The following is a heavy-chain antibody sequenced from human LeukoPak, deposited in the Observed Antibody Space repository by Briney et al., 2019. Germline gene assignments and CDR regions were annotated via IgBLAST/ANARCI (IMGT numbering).Heavy chain of an antibody. CDR2: IRSKAYGGTT. Sequence: PGGSLRLSCTASGFTFGDYAMSWVRQAPGKGLEWVGFIRSKAYGGTTEYAASVKGRFTISRDDSKSIAYLQMNSLKTEDTAVYYCTTMELGMGYYYYMDVWGKGTTVTVPS. CDR3: TTMELGMGYYYYMDV. J-gene: IGHJ6*03. D-gene: IGHD7-27*01. V-gene: IGHV3-49*04. CDR1: GFTFGDYA.